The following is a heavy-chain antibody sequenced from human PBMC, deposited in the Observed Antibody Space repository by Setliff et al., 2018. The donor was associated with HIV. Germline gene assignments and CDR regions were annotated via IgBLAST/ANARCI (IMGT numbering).Heavy chain of an antibody. Sequence: GGSLRLSCVASGLTLSSYAMNWIRQAPGKGLEWLSGISNTGSSTYYGDSVKGRFTISRDKSRNIVFLQMKSLRVEDTALYYCAKAASNLAAAGGPLDMWGPGTVVTVSS. V-gene: IGHV3-23*01. CDR3: AKAASNLAAAGGPLDM. CDR1: GLTLSSYA. J-gene: IGHJ3*02. CDR2: ISNTGSST. D-gene: IGHD6-13*01.